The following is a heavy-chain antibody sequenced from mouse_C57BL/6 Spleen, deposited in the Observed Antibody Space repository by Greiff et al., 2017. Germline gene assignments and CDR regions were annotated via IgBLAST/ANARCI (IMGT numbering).Heavy chain of an antibody. CDR3: ARSYYSNYVFAY. D-gene: IGHD2-5*01. V-gene: IGHV1-52*01. Sequence: QVQLQQPGAELVRPGSSVKLSCKASGYTFTSYWMRWVKQRPIQGLEWIGNIDPSDSETHYNQKFKDKATLTVDKSSSTAYMQLSSLTSEDSAVYYCARSYYSNYVFAYWGQGTLVTVSA. CDR1: GYTFTSYW. J-gene: IGHJ3*01. CDR2: IDPSDSET.